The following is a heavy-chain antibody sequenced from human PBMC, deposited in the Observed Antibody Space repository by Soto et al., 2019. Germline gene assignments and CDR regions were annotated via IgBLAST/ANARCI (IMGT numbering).Heavy chain of an antibody. V-gene: IGHV5-51*01. J-gene: IGHJ6*02. CDR1: GYSFTTYW. CDR3: ARHEQFYYYYYGMDV. Sequence: PGESLKISCKASGYSFTTYWIAWVRQMPGKGLEWMGIINPGDSDIRYSPSFQGQVTISADNSISTAYLQWSSLKASDTAMYYRARHEQFYYYYYGMDVWGQGTAVTVSS. CDR2: INPGDSDI. D-gene: IGHD4-4*01.